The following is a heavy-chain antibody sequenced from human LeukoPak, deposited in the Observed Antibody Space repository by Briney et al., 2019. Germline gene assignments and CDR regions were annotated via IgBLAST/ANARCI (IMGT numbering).Heavy chain of an antibody. CDR1: GGTFSTDV. CDR3: AREEYSYGSKFDY. CDR2: ITPIFGAA. V-gene: IGHV1-69*13. Sequence: SVKVSCKASGGTFSTDVISWVRQDPGQGLEWVGGITPIFGAANYAEKFQGRVTITADESTSTAYMELSSLRFEDMAVYYCAREEYSYGSKFDYWGQGTRVTVSS. J-gene: IGHJ4*02. D-gene: IGHD3-16*01.